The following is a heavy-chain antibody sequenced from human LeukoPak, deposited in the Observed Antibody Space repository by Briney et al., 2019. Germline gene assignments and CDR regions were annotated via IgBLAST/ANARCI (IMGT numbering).Heavy chain of an antibody. D-gene: IGHD4-23*01. CDR2: ISDSGVST. V-gene: IGHV3-23*01. CDR1: GFTFSSFA. J-gene: IGHJ4*02. Sequence: GGSLRLSCAASGFTFSSFAMSWVRQAPGKGLEWVSSISDSGVSTNYADSVKGRFTISRDKAKKTLYLVVNSLRAEDTAVYYCAKKVRVYSGSYYDYWGQGALVIVSS. CDR3: AKKVRVYSGSYYDY.